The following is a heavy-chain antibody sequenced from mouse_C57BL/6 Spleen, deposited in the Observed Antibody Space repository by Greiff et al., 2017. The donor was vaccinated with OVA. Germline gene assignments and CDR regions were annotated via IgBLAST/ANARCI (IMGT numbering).Heavy chain of an antibody. D-gene: IGHD2-1*01. CDR3: AREDGNYWYFDV. CDR2: IHPNSGST. J-gene: IGHJ1*03. CDR1: GYTFTSYW. V-gene: IGHV1-64*01. Sequence: QVQLKQPGAELVKPGASVKLSCKASGYTFTSYWMHWVKQRPGQGLEWIGMIHPNSGSTKYNEKFKSKATLTVDKSSSTAYMQLSSLTSEDSAVYYCAREDGNYWYFDVWGTGTTVTVSS.